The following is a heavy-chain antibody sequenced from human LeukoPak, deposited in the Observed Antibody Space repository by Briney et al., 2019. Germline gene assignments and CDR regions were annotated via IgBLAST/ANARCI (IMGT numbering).Heavy chain of an antibody. CDR2: ISSSGSTI. J-gene: IGHJ3*02. D-gene: IGHD2-21*02. CDR3: ASSYCGGDCYPPDAFDI. CDR1: GFTFSDYY. V-gene: IGHV3-11*01. Sequence: GGSLRLSCAASGFTFSDYYMSWIRQAPGKGLEWVSYISSSGSTIYYADSVKGRFTISRDNAKNSLYLQMNSLRAEDTAVYYCASSYCGGDCYPPDAFDIWGQGTMVTVSS.